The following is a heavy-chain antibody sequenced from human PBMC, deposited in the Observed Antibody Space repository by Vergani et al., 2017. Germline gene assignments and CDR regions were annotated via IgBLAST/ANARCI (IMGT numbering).Heavy chain of an antibody. CDR2: IYYSGST. CDR3: ARDCGYDSSGYDY. CDR1: GSSMSGYY. D-gene: IGHD3-22*01. V-gene: IGHV4-30-4*01. Sequence: QVQLQESGPGLVKPSETLYLTCSVSGSSMSGYYWSWIRQPPGKGLAWIGYIYYSGSTYYNPSLYTRVTISVDTSKNRFSLTLSSVTAADTAVYYCARDCGYDSSGYDYWGQGTLVTVSS. J-gene: IGHJ4*02.